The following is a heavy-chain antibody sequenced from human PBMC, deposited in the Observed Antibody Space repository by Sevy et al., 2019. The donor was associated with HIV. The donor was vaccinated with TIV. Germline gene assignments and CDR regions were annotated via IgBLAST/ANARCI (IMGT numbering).Heavy chain of an antibody. CDR3: ARESGSDWYLDS. CDR2: IFNDGKTK. Sequence: GGSLRLSCKASGFIFSRYGVHWVRQAPGKGLEWVASIFNDGKTKYYGDPVKGRFTISRDDSENTLYLQMDSLRAEDTAVYYCARESGSDWYLDSWGQGTLVTVSS. J-gene: IGHJ4*02. D-gene: IGHD2-21*02. CDR1: GFIFSRYG. V-gene: IGHV3-33*01.